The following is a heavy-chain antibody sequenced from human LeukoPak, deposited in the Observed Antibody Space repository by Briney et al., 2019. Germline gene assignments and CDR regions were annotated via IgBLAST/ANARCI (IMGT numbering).Heavy chain of an antibody. CDR2: ISGSGGST. J-gene: IGHJ3*02. Sequence: PGGSLRLSCAASGVTFSSYAMSWVRQAPGKGLEWVSAISGSGGSTYYADSVKGRFTISRDNSKNTLYLQMNSLRAEDTAVYYCARVGGLDIYDFWSGPWDAFDIWGQGTMVTVSS. D-gene: IGHD3-3*01. CDR3: ARVGGLDIYDFWSGPWDAFDI. CDR1: GVTFSSYA. V-gene: IGHV3-23*01.